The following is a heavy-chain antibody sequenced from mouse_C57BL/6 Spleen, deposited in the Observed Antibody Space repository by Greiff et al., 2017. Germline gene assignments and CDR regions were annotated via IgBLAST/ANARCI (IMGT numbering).Heavy chain of an antibody. CDR3: AVNYYGSSRGAY. Sequence: QVQLQQPGAELVKPGASVKMSCKASGYTFTSYWITWVKQRPGQGLEWIGDIYPGSGSTNYNEKFKSKATLTVDTSSSTAYMQLSSLTSEDSAVYYCAVNYYGSSRGAYWGQGTLVTVSA. D-gene: IGHD1-1*01. CDR1: GYTFTSYW. V-gene: IGHV1-55*01. J-gene: IGHJ3*01. CDR2: IYPGSGST.